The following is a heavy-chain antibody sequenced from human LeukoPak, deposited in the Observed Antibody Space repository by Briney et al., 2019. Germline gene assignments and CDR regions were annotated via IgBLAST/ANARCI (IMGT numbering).Heavy chain of an antibody. CDR1: GFTFSSHW. J-gene: IGHJ4*02. Sequence: GGSLSLSGAASGFTFSSHWMHWVRQAPGKGLVWVSRINNDGSDTTYADSVEGRFTISRDSGKNTLYLQMNSLRVEDTAVYYCARGLVGPDYWGQGTLVTVSS. D-gene: IGHD2-8*02. V-gene: IGHV3-74*01. CDR2: INNDGSDT. CDR3: ARGLVGPDY.